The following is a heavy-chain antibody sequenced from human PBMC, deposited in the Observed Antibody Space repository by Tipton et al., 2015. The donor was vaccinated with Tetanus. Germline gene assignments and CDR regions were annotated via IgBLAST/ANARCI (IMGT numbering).Heavy chain of an antibody. CDR1: GFTFSSYG. V-gene: IGHV4-4*09. CDR3: ARAAGFLGLTHDF. CDR2: IYQTGTT. Sequence: LRLSCAASGFTFSSYGMHWVRQAPGKGLEWIGYIYQTGTTYYNPSLKGRVTISMDRSNTQFSLRLDPLTAADTAVYYCARAAGFLGLTHDFWGRGTLVSVSS. D-gene: IGHD2/OR15-2a*01. J-gene: IGHJ4*02.